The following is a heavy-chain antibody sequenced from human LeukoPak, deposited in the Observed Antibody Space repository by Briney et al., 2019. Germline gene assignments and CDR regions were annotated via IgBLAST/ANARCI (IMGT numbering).Heavy chain of an antibody. CDR2: MNPNSGNT. V-gene: IGHV1-8*01. Sequence: ASVKVSCKASGYTFTSYDINWVRQATGQGLEWMGWMNPNSGNTGSAQKFQGRVTMTRNTSISTAYMELSSLRSEDTAVYYCARVREMATIRPYYFDYWGQGTLVTVSS. CDR3: ARVREMATIRPYYFDY. CDR1: GYTFTSYD. D-gene: IGHD5-12*01. J-gene: IGHJ4*02.